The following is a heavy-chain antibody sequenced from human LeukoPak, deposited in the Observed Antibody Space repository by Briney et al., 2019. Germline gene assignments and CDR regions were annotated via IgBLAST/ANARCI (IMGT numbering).Heavy chain of an antibody. Sequence: SVKVSCKASEGTFSSYAISRVRQAPGQGLEWMGRIIPILGIANYAQKFQGRVTITADKSTSTAYMELSSLRSEDTAVYYCATLVAAAGTWWFDPWGQGTLVTVSS. CDR2: IIPILGIA. V-gene: IGHV1-69*04. CDR3: ATLVAAAGTWWFDP. J-gene: IGHJ5*02. CDR1: EGTFSSYA. D-gene: IGHD6-13*01.